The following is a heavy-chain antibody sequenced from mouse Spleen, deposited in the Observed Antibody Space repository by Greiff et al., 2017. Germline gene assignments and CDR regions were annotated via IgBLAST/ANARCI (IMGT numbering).Heavy chain of an antibody. V-gene: IGHV1-82*01. D-gene: IGHD1-1*01. CDR1: GYAFSSSW. CDR3: AREITTVVSYFDY. CDR2: IYPGDGDT. J-gene: IGHJ2*01. Sequence: VQLQQSGPELVKPGASVKISCKASGYAFSSSWMNWVKQRPGKGLEWIGRIYPGDGDTNYNGKFKGKATLTADKSSSTAYMQLSSLTSEDSAVYFCAREITTVVSYFDYWGQGTTLTVSS.